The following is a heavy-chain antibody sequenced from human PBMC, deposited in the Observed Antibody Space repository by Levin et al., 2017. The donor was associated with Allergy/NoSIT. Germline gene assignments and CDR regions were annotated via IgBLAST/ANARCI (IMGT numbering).Heavy chain of an antibody. Sequence: GESLKISCKASGYTFTSYAMHWVRQAPGQRLEWMGWINAGNGNTKYSQKFQGRVTITRDTSASTAYMELSSLRSEDTAVYYCARGQDTVVVVASTYHDGFDSWGQGTMVTVSS. CDR3: ARGQDTVVVVASTYHDGFDS. J-gene: IGHJ3*02. CDR2: INAGNGNT. D-gene: IGHD2-15*01. V-gene: IGHV1-3*01. CDR1: GYTFTSYA.